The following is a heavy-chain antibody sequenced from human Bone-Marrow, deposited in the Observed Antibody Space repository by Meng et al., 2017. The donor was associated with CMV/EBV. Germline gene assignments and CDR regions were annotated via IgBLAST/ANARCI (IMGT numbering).Heavy chain of an antibody. D-gene: IGHD3-10*01. V-gene: IGHV4-61*01. J-gene: IGHJ6*01. CDR3: ARGDGSGSYPRGYYYGMDV. CDR1: GGSISSSSYY. Sequence: ESLKISCTVSGGSISSSSYYWSWIRQPPGKGLEWIGYIYYSGSTNYNPSLKSRVTISVDTSKNQFSLKLSSVTAADTAVYYCARGDGSGSYPRGYYYGMDVWGQGTTVTGSS. CDR2: IYYSGST.